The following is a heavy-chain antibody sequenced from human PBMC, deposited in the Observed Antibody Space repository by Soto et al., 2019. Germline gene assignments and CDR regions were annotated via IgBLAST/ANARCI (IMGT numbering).Heavy chain of an antibody. J-gene: IGHJ2*01. CDR1: GGSIGRYY. D-gene: IGHD3-10*01. CDR2: IFYTGLT. CDR3: MRGQRVVRNWFFDL. V-gene: IGHV4-59*01. Sequence: QVQLQESGPGLVKPSETLSLTCTVSGGSIGRYYWSWVRQSPGKGLEWIGYIFYTGLTNYNPSFKSRVAISLHTSNGEFSLSLTAVTPEDTDVYYCMRGQRVVRNWFFDLWGRGTLVPVSS.